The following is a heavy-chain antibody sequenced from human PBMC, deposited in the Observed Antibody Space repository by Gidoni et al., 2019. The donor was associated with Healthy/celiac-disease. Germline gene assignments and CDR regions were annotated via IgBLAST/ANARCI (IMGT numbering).Heavy chain of an antibody. V-gene: IGHV3-33*01. J-gene: IGHJ4*02. CDR3: ARAGTYYYGSGSYYSD. CDR2: IWYDGSNK. CDR1: GFPFSSYG. D-gene: IGHD3-10*01. Sequence: QVQLVESGGGVVQPGRSLRLSCAASGFPFSSYGMHWVRQAPGKGLEWVAVIWYDGSNKYYADSVKGRFTISRDNSKNTLYLQMNSLRAEDTAVYYCARAGTYYYGSGSYYSDWGQGTLVTVSS.